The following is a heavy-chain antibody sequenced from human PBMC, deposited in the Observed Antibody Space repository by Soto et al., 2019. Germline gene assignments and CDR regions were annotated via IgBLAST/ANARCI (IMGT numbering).Heavy chain of an antibody. D-gene: IGHD6-19*01. J-gene: IGHJ4*02. Sequence: ASVKVSCKASGYTFTSYAMHWVRQAPGQRLEWMGWINAGNGNTKYSQKFQGRVTITRDTSASTAYMELSSLRSEDTAVYYCARSLHSSGWYVNYYFDYWGQGTLVTVSS. CDR1: GYTFTSYA. CDR3: ARSLHSSGWYVNYYFDY. V-gene: IGHV1-3*01. CDR2: INAGNGNT.